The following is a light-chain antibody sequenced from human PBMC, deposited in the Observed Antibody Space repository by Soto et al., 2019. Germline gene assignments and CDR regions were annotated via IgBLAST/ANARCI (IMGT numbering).Light chain of an antibody. V-gene: IGKV3D-20*02. J-gene: IGKJ1*01. CDR1: QTVSSNY. CDR3: CQRYDRPGT. Sequence: EFVLTQSPGTLSLSPVERATLSCRASQTVSSNYLAWYQQKPGQAPRFLIYDASSRATGIPDRFSGGGSGTDFTLTISRMEAEDVAVDYCCQRYDRPGTFGQGTKVDIK. CDR2: DAS.